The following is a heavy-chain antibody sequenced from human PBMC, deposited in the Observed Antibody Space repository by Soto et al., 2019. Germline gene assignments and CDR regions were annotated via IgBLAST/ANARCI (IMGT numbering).Heavy chain of an antibody. CDR1: GGSISSFY. Sequence: SETLSLTCTVSGGSISSFYWSWIRQPPGKGLEWIGYINYSGNTNYNPSLKSRVTISVDTSKNQFSLKLSSVPAADTAVYYCANFHDYGDYGFHYWGQGTLVT. CDR2: INYSGNT. CDR3: ANFHDYGDYGFHY. V-gene: IGHV4-59*01. D-gene: IGHD4-17*01. J-gene: IGHJ4*02.